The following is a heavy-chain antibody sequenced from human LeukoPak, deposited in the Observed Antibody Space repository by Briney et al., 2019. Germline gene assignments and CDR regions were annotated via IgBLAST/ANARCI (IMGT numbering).Heavy chain of an antibody. CDR1: GGTFGSYA. V-gene: IGHV1-69*01. J-gene: IGHJ4*02. Sequence: SVTVSCTASGGTFGSYAISWVRQAPGQGLEWMGGIIPIFGTANYAQKFQGRVTITADESTSTAYMELSSLRSEDTAVYYCAREGIAAAGGGAQGVYWGQGTLVTVSS. D-gene: IGHD6-13*01. CDR3: AREGIAAAGGGAQGVY. CDR2: IIPIFGTA.